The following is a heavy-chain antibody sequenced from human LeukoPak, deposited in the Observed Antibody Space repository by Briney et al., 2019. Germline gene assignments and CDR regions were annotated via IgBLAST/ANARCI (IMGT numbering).Heavy chain of an antibody. J-gene: IGHJ4*02. V-gene: IGHV3-20*04. CDR1: GFIFDDYG. CDR2: INWNGGST. D-gene: IGHD3-10*01. CDR3: AKAQSYYGSGSYYDY. Sequence: GGSLRLSCAASGFIFDDYGMSWVRQAPGKGLEWVSGINWNGGSTGYADSVKGRFTISRDNSKNTLYLQMNSLRAEDTAVYYCAKAQSYYGSGSYYDYWGQGILVTVSS.